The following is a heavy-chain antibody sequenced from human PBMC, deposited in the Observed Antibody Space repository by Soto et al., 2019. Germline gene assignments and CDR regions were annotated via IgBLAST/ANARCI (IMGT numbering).Heavy chain of an antibody. V-gene: IGHV3-33*01. CDR2: IWYDGSNK. J-gene: IGHJ3*01. D-gene: IGHD3-22*01. CDR1: GFTFSSYG. CDR3: ARDIRRITMIVVASDAFDF. Sequence: GGSLRLSCAASGFTFSSYGMHWVRQAPGKGLEWVAVIWYDGSNKYYADSVKGRFTISRDNSKNTLYLQMNSLRAEDTAVYYCARDIRRITMIVVASDAFDFWGQGTMVTVSS.